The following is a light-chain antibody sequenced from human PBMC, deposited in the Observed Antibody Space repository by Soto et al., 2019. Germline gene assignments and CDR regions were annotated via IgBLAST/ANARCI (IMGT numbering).Light chain of an antibody. CDR2: GGS. CDR1: QSLQHTNGYNY. V-gene: IGKV2-28*01. Sequence: IVMTQSPLSLPVTPGEPASISCRSSQSLQHTNGYNYLDWYLQKPGQSPQLLIYGGSNRASGVPDRFSGSGSGTDFTLKISRVEAEDVGVYYCMQSLQTWTFGQGTKVEIK. CDR3: MQSLQTWT. J-gene: IGKJ1*01.